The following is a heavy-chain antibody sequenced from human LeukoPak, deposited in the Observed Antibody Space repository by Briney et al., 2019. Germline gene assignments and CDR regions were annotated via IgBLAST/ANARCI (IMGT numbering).Heavy chain of an antibody. J-gene: IGHJ6*03. CDR2: INSDGSST. CDR1: GFTFDDYA. V-gene: IGHV3-74*01. CDR3: ARRSSGPLYYYYYYMDV. Sequence: PGGSLRLSCAASGFTFDDYAMHWVRQAPGKGLVWVSRINSDGSSTSYADSVKGRFTISRDNAKNTLYLQMNSLRAEDTAVYYCARRSSGPLYYYYYYMDVWGKGTTVTVSS. D-gene: IGHD3-22*01.